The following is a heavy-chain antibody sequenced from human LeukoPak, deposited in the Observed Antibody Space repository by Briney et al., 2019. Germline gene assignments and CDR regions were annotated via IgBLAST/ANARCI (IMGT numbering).Heavy chain of an antibody. Sequence: QPGGSLRLSCAASGFTFSSNWMHWVRQGPGKGLVWVSRISTDGSSTTYADSVKGRFTISRDNAKNTLYLQMNSLRAEDTAVYYCSRASSSVPNPLGYWGQGTLVTVSS. J-gene: IGHJ4*02. CDR2: ISTDGSST. CDR3: SRASSSVPNPLGY. CDR1: GFTFSSNW. D-gene: IGHD6-19*01. V-gene: IGHV3-74*01.